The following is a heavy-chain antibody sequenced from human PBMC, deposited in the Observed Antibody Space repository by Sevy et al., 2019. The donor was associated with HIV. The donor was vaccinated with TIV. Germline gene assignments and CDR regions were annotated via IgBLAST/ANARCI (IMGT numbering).Heavy chain of an antibody. CDR3: ARDNWGSIDY. J-gene: IGHJ4*02. Sequence: SETLSLTCTVSGGSLDVFGWTWVRQPPGKGLEWIGYAYYNGGTNYNPSLKSRLTIPVGTSAWQFSLHLNSVTAADTAIYYCARDNWGSIDYWGQGILVTVSS. D-gene: IGHD7-27*01. V-gene: IGHV4-59*01. CDR1: GGSLDVFG. CDR2: AYYNGGT.